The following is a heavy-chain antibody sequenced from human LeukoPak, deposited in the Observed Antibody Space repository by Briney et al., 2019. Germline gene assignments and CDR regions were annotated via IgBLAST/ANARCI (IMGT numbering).Heavy chain of an antibody. D-gene: IGHD3-16*02. J-gene: IGHJ4*02. CDR2: ISSSGSTI. Sequence: PGGSLRLSCAASGFTFSSYEMNWVRQTPGKGLEWVSYISSSGSTIYYADSVKGRFTISRDNAKNSLYLQMNSLRAEDTAVYYCARSDYVWGSYRYRGEFDYWGRGTLVTVSS. V-gene: IGHV3-48*03. CDR1: GFTFSSYE. CDR3: ARSDYVWGSYRYRGEFDY.